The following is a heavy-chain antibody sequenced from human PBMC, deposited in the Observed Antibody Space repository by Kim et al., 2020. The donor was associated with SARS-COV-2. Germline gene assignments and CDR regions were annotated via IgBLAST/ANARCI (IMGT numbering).Heavy chain of an antibody. J-gene: IGHJ4*02. CDR2: INHSGST. CDR3: ARVGRLKLGYCSGGSCYSGFDY. CDR1: GGSFSGYY. Sequence: SETLSLTCAVYGGSFSGYYWSWIRQPPGKGLEWIGEINHSGSTNYNPSLKSRVTISVDTPKNQFSLKLSSVTAADTAVYYCARVGRLKLGYCSGGSCYSGFDYWGQGTLVTVSS. V-gene: IGHV4-34*01. D-gene: IGHD2-15*01.